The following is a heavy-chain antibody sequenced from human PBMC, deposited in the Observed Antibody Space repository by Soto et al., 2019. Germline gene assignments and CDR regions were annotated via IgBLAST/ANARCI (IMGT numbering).Heavy chain of an antibody. J-gene: IGHJ4*02. D-gene: IGHD2-15*01. CDR1: GYTFTSYY. CDR3: ARDDSGFSGSRYIDYFNY. V-gene: IGHV1-46*01. Sequence: ASVKVACNASGYTFTSYYMHLVRQAPGQGLEWMGIINPSGGSTSYAQKFQGRVTLTRDTSAGTVYMQLSSLTSEDTAVYYCARDDSGFSGSRYIDYFNYWGQGALVTVSS. CDR2: INPSGGST.